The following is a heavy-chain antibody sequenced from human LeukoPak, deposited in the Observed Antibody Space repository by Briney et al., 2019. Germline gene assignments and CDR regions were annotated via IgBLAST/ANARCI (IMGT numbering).Heavy chain of an antibody. Sequence: GGSLRLSCAASGFTFSIYGMHWVRQAPGKGLEWVAVISYDGSNKYYADSVKGRFTISRDNSKNTLYLQMNSLRGKDTAVYYCAKDLGVQWRLPYYFDYWGQGTLVTVSS. J-gene: IGHJ4*02. CDR2: ISYDGSNK. V-gene: IGHV3-30*18. CDR3: AKDLGVQWRLPYYFDY. D-gene: IGHD3-3*01. CDR1: GFTFSIYG.